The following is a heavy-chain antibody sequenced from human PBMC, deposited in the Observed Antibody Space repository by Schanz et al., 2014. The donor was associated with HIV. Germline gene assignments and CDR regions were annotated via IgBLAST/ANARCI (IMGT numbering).Heavy chain of an antibody. D-gene: IGHD2-2*01. CDR3: IRGVPRGSSTGPALRF. J-gene: IGHJ4*02. V-gene: IGHV3-74*01. CDR2: INSDGRFI. Sequence: EVRLLESGGGLVQPGGSLRLSCEASGFTFNNYWMHWVRQVTGKGLVWVSRINSDGRFINYADSVRGRFTISRDNAKNTLYLQMSSLRVEDTAVYYCIRGVPRGSSTGPALRFWGQGALVTVSS. CDR1: GFTFNNYW.